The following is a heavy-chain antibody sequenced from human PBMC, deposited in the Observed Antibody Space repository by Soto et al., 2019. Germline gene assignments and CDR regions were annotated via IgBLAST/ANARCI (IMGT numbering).Heavy chain of an antibody. CDR3: ARPWDTAMVSTWNY. Sequence: EVQLVESGGGLVQPGGSLRLSCAASGFTFSSYSMSWVRQAPGKGPEWVANINKNGGEKYYVDSVKGRFTISRDNAKNSLYLQMNSLRAEDTAVYYCARPWDTAMVSTWNYWGQGTLVTVSS. V-gene: IGHV3-7*03. J-gene: IGHJ4*02. D-gene: IGHD5-18*01. CDR1: GFTFSSYS. CDR2: INKNGGEK.